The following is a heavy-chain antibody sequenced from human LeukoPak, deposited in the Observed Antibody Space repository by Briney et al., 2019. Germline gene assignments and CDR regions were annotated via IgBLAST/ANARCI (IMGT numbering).Heavy chain of an antibody. Sequence: GGSLRLSCAASGLTFSRSAMHWVRQAPGKGLEWVAVISYDGSNKYYADSVKGRFTISRDNSKNTLYPQMNSLRAEDTAVYYCARGVYYDSSGYSLPDYWGQGTLVTVSS. J-gene: IGHJ4*02. CDR3: ARGVYYDSSGYSLPDY. CDR1: GLTFSRSA. V-gene: IGHV3-30-3*01. D-gene: IGHD3-22*01. CDR2: ISYDGSNK.